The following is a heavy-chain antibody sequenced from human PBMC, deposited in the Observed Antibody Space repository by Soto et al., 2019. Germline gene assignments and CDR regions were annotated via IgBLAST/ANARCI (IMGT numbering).Heavy chain of an antibody. CDR2: IKTKIDGETV. CDR3: ALEPGYFGDEGAFRY. D-gene: IGHD3-16*01. J-gene: IGHJ4*02. Sequence: EVQLVESGGGLVKPGESLRLSCATFGFTFKNAWMNWVRQAPGKGPEWVGRIKTKIDGETVDYAARGEGRLTVSRDDSEGTMYLEMNRVKMEETGTYDGALEPGYFGDEGAFRYWGQGTLVTVSS. CDR1: GFTFKNAW. V-gene: IGHV3-15*07.